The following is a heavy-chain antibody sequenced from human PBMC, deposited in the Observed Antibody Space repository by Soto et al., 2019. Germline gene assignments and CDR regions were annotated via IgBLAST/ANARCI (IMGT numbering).Heavy chain of an antibody. Sequence: QLQLQESGPGLVKPSETLSLTCTVSGGSISSSSYYWGWIRQPPGKGLEWIGSIYYSGSTYYNPSLKSRVTISVDTSKNQFSLKLSSVTAADTAVYYCASQDTAMGGVIAVAGTWDYWGQGTLVTVSS. CDR3: ASQDTAMGGVIAVAGTWDY. CDR2: IYYSGST. J-gene: IGHJ4*02. D-gene: IGHD6-19*01. V-gene: IGHV4-39*01. CDR1: GGSISSSSYY.